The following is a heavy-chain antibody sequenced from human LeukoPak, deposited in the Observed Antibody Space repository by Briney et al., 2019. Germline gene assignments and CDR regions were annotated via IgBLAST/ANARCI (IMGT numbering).Heavy chain of an antibody. CDR1: GGSFSGYY. J-gene: IGHJ5*02. V-gene: IGHV4-34*10. D-gene: IGHD3-16*01. Sequence: PSETLSLTCAVYGGSFSGYYWTWIRQPAGEGLEWIGRMAVNGRTNYNPSLKSRLTTSVNTSQNQFSLRLTSVTAADTAFYYCARGNYDYLSGTYSFDLWGQGIRVTVSS. CDR3: ARGNYDYLSGTYSFDL. CDR2: MAVNGRT.